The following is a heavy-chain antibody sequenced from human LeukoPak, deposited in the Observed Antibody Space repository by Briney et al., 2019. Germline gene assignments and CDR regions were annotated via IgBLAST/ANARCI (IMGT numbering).Heavy chain of an antibody. D-gene: IGHD3-22*01. CDR2: ICSSNSTM. CDR3: ARDLGYYYDRSGLDY. CDR1: GFTFSDYY. V-gene: IGHV3-11*01. Sequence: GGSLRLSCAASGFTFSDYYMSWIRQAPGKGLEWVSYICSSNSTMYYADSVKGRFTISRDNAKNSLYLQMNSLRAEDTALYYCARDLGYYYDRSGLDYWGQGSLVTVSS. J-gene: IGHJ4*02.